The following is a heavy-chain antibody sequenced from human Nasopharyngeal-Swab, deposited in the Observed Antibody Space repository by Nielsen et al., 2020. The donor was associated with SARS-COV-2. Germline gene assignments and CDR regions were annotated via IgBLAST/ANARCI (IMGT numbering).Heavy chain of an antibody. CDR2: ISPSSGYI. V-gene: IGHV3-21*01. CDR3: ARQDRFYYYLDV. CDR1: GFTFGSFG. Sequence: GEALKISWAGSGFTFGSFGMTWVRQAPGKGLEWVSYISPSSGYIYYAESLKGRITISRDNGKNSVYLLMNSLRADDTAVYFCARQDRFYYYLDVWGKGTTVTVSS. D-gene: IGHD3-3*01. J-gene: IGHJ6*03.